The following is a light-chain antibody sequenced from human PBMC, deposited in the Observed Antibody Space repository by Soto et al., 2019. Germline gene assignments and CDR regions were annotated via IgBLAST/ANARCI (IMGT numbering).Light chain of an antibody. Sequence: EIVLTHSPGTLSLSPGERATLSCRSSQGVGYLAWYQQKPGQAPRLLIYGESNRATGIPDRFSGSGSGTDFTLTISRLEPEDFAVYYCQQYGSSPITFGQGTRLEIK. CDR1: QGVGY. CDR2: GES. J-gene: IGKJ5*01. V-gene: IGKV3-20*01. CDR3: QQYGSSPIT.